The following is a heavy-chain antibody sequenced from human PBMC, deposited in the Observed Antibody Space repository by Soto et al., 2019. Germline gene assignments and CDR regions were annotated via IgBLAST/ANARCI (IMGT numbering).Heavy chain of an antibody. D-gene: IGHD3-9*01. J-gene: IGHJ6*02. CDR3: ARGDDILTGFTTDYYYSYGMDV. V-gene: IGHV1-69*13. CDR1: GGTFSSYA. CDR2: IIPIFGTA. Sequence: SVKVSCKASGGTFSSYAISWVRQAPGQGLEWMGGIIPIFGTANYAQKFQGRVTITADESTSTAYMELSSLRSEDTAVYYCARGDDILTGFTTDYYYSYGMDVWGQGTTVTAP.